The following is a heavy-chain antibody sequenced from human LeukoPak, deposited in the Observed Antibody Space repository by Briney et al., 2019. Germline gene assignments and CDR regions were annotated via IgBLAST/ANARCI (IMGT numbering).Heavy chain of an antibody. D-gene: IGHD5-18*01. V-gene: IGHV5-51*01. J-gene: IGHJ4*02. CDR3: ARVVKRGYTYGYFDY. CDR1: GYSSW. CDR2: ISPGDSDT. Sequence: GESLQISCKGSGYSSWIGWVRQMPGKGLEWRGIISPGDSDTRYSLSFLGQVTISADKSISTAYLQWSSLKASDTAMYYCARVVKRGYTYGYFDYWGQGTLVTVSS.